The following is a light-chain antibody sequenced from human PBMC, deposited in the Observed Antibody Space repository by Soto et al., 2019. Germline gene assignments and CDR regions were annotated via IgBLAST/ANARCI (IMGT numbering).Light chain of an antibody. CDR1: QSISSY. CDR3: QQYDTYWT. J-gene: IGKJ1*01. Sequence: DIQMTQTPSSLSPSVGDRVTITCRASQSISSYLNWYQQKPGKAPKLLIYAASSLQSGVPSRFSGSGSGTEFTLTISSLQPDDFATYYCQQYDTYWTFGQGTKVDIK. V-gene: IGKV1-39*01. CDR2: AAS.